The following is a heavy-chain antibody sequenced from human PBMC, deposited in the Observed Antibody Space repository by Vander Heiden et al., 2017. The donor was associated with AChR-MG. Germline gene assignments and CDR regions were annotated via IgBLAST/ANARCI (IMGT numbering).Heavy chain of an antibody. CDR3: ARDLFSSGGNYYGMDV. D-gene: IGHD6-19*01. CDR2: IWYDGSNK. V-gene: IGHV3-33*01. CDR1: GFTFSSYG. J-gene: IGHJ6*02. Sequence: QVQLVESGGGVVQPGRSLRLSCPASGFTFSSYGMHWVRQAPGKGLEWVAVIWYDGSNKYYADSVKGRFTISRDNSKNTLYLQMNSLRAEDTAVYYCARDLFSSGGNYYGMDVWGQGTTVTVSS.